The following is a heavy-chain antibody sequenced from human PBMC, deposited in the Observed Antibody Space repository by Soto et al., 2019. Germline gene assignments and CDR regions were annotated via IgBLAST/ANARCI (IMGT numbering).Heavy chain of an antibody. Sequence: PGESLKISCKGSGYSFTSYWIAWVRQMPGKGLEWMGIIFPHDSDIRYSPSFEGQVTISADKSISTVYLQWSSLKASDTAIYYCARLLYEWPNDSSYSDMDVWGQGTAVTISS. CDR1: GYSFTSYW. CDR2: IFPHDSDI. V-gene: IGHV5-51*01. D-gene: IGHD2-8*01. J-gene: IGHJ6*02. CDR3: ARLLYEWPNDSSYSDMDV.